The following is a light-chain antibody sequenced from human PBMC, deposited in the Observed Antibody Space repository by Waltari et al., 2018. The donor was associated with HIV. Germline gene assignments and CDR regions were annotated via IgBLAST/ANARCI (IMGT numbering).Light chain of an antibody. Sequence: DIQMTQSPSTLSASVGDRVTITCRASQSISSWLAWYQQKPGKAPKLLIYKASNLESGVPSRFSGSGSGTEFTLTISGLQPDDFATYYGLQYDTYSRTFGQGTRVEIK. CDR2: KAS. V-gene: IGKV1-5*03. CDR3: LQYDTYSRT. CDR1: QSISSW. J-gene: IGKJ1*01.